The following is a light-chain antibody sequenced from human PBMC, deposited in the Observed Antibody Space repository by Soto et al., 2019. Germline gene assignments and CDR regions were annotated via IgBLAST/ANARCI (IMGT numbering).Light chain of an antibody. V-gene: IGKV1-6*01. J-gene: IGKJ5*01. CDR2: GAS. CDR3: QQFSNYPHV. CDR1: QGIRND. Sequence: AIQMTQVPSSLSASLGDRFTITCRASQGIRNDLGWYQQKSGRAPKLLIFGASTLQSGVPSRFSGSGSGTDFTLAISSLQPEDFATYYCQQFSNYPHVFGQGTRLEIK.